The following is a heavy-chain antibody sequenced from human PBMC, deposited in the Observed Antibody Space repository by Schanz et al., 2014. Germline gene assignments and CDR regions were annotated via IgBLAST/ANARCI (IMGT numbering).Heavy chain of an antibody. J-gene: IGHJ4*02. CDR2: INTGGDST. CDR3: AKSQGSSFDS. V-gene: IGHV3-23*01. Sequence: VHLLESGGGLVRPGGSLRLSCAASGFTFSTYAMAWVRQAPGKGLEWVSSINTGGDSTYYADSVKGRFTISSDNSKSTLYLQMSSLRAEDTAVYYCAKSQGSSFDSWGQGTLVTVSS. CDR1: GFTFSTYA. D-gene: IGHD6-13*01.